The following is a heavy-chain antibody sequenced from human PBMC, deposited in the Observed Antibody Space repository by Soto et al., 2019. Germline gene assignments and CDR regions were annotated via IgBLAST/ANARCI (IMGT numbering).Heavy chain of an antibody. J-gene: IGHJ4*02. CDR2: IYYSGDT. D-gene: IGHD6-13*01. Sequence: PSETLSLTCTVSGGSISSRNYYWAWVRQPQGKGLEWIGNIYYSGDTYYHSSLRNRLTVSVDTSTNQFSLKLSSLTAADTAMYYCASLQVPGNFDYWGQGTLVTAPQ. V-gene: IGHV4-39*01. CDR1: GGSISSRNYY. CDR3: ASLQVPGNFDY.